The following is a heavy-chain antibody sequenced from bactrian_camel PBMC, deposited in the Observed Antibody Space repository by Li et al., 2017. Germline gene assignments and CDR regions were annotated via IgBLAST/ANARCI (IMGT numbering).Heavy chain of an antibody. CDR1: GFTFSSYY. J-gene: IGHJ4*01. D-gene: IGHD3*01. CDR3: ATPGLWDGYDQGGYNY. CDR2: IYSDGSDT. V-gene: IGHV3-2*01. Sequence: HVQLVESGGGLVQPGGSLRLSCAASGFTFSSYYMTWVRQAPGKGLEWVSSIYSDGSDTYYADSVKGRFTISRDNAKNTVYLQMNSLKSEDTALYYCATPGLWDGYDQGGYNYWGQGTQVTVS.